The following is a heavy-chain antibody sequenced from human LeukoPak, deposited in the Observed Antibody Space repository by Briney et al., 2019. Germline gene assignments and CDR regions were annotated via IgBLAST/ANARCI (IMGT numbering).Heavy chain of an antibody. CDR1: GGSISSGSYY. CDR3: AREGEATMDY. CDR2: IYTSGST. V-gene: IGHV4-61*02. Sequence: SQTLSLTCTVSGGSISSGSYYWSWIRQPAGKGLEWIGRIYTSGSTNYNPSLESRVIISVDTSKNQFSLKLSSVTAADTAVYYCAREGEATMDYWGQGTLVTVSS. D-gene: IGHD5-12*01. J-gene: IGHJ4*02.